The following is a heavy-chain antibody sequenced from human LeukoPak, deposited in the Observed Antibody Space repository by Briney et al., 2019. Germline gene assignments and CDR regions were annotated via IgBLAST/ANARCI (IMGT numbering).Heavy chain of an antibody. V-gene: IGHV1-69*04. J-gene: IGHJ4*01. D-gene: IGHD2-2*01. CDR1: GGTFSSYA. CDR3: TTREIVVEPAATSLVRGVLWRSDF. Sequence: GSSVKVSCKASGGTFSSYAISWVRQAPGQGLEWMGRIIPILGIANYAQKFQGRVTITADKSTSTAYMELSSLRSEDTAVYYCTTREIVVEPAATSLVRGVLWRSDFWGHGTLVTVSS. CDR2: IIPILGIA.